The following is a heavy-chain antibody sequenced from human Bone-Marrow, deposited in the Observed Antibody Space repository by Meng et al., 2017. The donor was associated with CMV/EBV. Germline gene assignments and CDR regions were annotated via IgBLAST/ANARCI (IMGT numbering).Heavy chain of an antibody. D-gene: IGHD2-2*01. Sequence: GGSLRLSCAASGFTFSDYYMNWVRQAPGKGLEWVSSISSSSTIYYADSVKGRFTISRDNAKNSLYLQMNSLRAEDTAVYYCARYQRYCSSTSCSIRLAYYYYGMDVSGQGTTVTVSS. J-gene: IGHJ6*02. V-gene: IGHV3-69-1*01. CDR1: GFTFSDYY. CDR3: ARYQRYCSSTSCSIRLAYYYYGMDV. CDR2: ISSSSTI.